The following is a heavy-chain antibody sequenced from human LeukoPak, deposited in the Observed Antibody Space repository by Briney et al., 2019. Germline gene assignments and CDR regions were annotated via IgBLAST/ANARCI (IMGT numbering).Heavy chain of an antibody. CDR2: MSYRGTT. D-gene: IGHD2-2*01. Sequence: PSETLSLTCTVSGGSISSYYWNWIRQPPGRGLEWIGHMSYRGTTYFNPSLRSRVTMSLDTSKNQFSLRLSSVTAADTAVYYCARGPAAYDYWGQGTLVTVSS. CDR3: ARGPAAYDY. CDR1: GGSISSYY. J-gene: IGHJ4*02. V-gene: IGHV4-59*01.